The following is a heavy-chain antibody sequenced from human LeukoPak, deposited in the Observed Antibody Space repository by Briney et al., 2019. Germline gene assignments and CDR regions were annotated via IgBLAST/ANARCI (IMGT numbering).Heavy chain of an antibody. D-gene: IGHD1-26*01. J-gene: IGHJ4*02. CDR3: ARLSGSYYFDY. CDR2: IYYSGST. Sequence: PETLSLTCTVSGGSVSSYYWSWIRQPPGKGLEWIGYIYYSGSTNYNPSLKSRVTISVDTSKNQFSLKLSSVTAADTAVYYCARLSGSYYFDYWGQGTLVTVSS. CDR1: GGSVSSYY. V-gene: IGHV4-59*08.